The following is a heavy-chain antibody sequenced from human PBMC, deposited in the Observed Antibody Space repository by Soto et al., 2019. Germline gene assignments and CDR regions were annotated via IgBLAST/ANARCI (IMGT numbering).Heavy chain of an antibody. V-gene: IGHV1-69*06. CDR2: IIPIFGTA. CDR3: ARDRRYYDSSGYWFDP. J-gene: IGHJ5*02. CDR1: GGTFSSYA. Sequence: GASVKVSCKASGGTFSSYAISWVRQASGQGLEWMGGIIPIFGTANYAQKFQGRVTITADKSTSTAYMELSSLRSEDTAVYYCARDRRYYDSSGYWFDPWGQGTLVTVSS. D-gene: IGHD3-22*01.